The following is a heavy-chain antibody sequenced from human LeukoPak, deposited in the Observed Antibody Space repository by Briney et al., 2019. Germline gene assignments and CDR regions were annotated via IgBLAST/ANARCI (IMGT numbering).Heavy chain of an antibody. J-gene: IGHJ4*02. V-gene: IGHV3-30*19. CDR2: ISYDGSNK. Sequence: GGSLRLSCAASGFTFSSYGMHWVRQAPGKGLEWVAVISYDGSNKYYADSVKGRFTISRDNSKDTLYLQMNSLRAEDTAVYYCARGLGQPHDYWGQGTLVTVSS. D-gene: IGHD3-16*01. CDR3: ARGLGQPHDY. CDR1: GFTFSSYG.